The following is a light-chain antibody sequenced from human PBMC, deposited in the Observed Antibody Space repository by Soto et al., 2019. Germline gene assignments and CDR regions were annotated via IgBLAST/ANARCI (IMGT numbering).Light chain of an antibody. CDR2: DAS. J-gene: IGKJ1*01. CDR3: QQYGSSGT. Sequence: ETVLTQSPGTLSLSPVETATLSCRASQSVSSRSLAWYQQKPGQAPRLLIYDASSRATGIPDRFSGSGSGTDFTLTISRLEPEDFAVYYCQQYGSSGTFGQGTKVDIK. CDR1: QSVSSRS. V-gene: IGKV3-20*01.